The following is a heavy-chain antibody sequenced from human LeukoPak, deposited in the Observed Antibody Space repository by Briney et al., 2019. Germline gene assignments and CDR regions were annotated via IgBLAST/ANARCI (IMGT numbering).Heavy chain of an antibody. J-gene: IGHJ4*02. CDR1: GLTFSSYA. CDR2: ISGSGGST. Sequence: GGSLRLSCAASGLTFSSYAMSWVRQAPGKGLEWVSAISGSGGSTYYADSVKGQFTISRDNSKNTLYLQVNSLRAEDTAVYYCAKRTDPFDYWGQGTLVTVSS. CDR3: AKRTDPFDY. D-gene: IGHD4-17*01. V-gene: IGHV3-23*01.